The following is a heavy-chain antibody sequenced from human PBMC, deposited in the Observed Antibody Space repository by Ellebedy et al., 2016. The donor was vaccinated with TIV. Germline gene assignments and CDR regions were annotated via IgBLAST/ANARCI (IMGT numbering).Heavy chain of an antibody. CDR1: GGSIDDIY. CDR2: VYYSGTT. D-gene: IGHD3-10*01. V-gene: IGHV4-59*12. Sequence: SETLSLXXTVSGGSIDDIYWNWVRQPPRKGLEWISYVYYSGTTYYNPSLKSRVTISVDTSKSQFSLKLSSVTAADTAVYYCARSPDSPRGYWGQGALVTVSS. CDR3: ARSPDSPRGY. J-gene: IGHJ4*02.